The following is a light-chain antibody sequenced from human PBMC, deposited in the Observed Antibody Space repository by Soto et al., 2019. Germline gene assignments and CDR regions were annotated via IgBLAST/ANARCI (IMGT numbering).Light chain of an antibody. CDR1: QSASSSY. Sequence: EIVLPQSPGTLSLSPGERATLSCRASQSASSSYLAWSHQKPGQAPRLLIYGASSRATGIPDRFSGSGSGTDFTLTISRLEPEDFAVYYCQQYGGTPPFTFGAGAKVDIK. CDR3: QQYGGTPPFT. CDR2: GAS. V-gene: IGKV3-20*01. J-gene: IGKJ3*01.